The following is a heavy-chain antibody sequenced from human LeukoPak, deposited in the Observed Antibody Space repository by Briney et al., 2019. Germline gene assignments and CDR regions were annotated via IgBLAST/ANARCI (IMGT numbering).Heavy chain of an antibody. V-gene: IGHV4-4*07. D-gene: IGHD3-3*01. CDR3: ARGGFLEWFDY. Sequence: KPSETLSLTCTVSGGSISNYYWSWIRQPAGKGLEWIGRIYTSGSTYYNPPFKSRVTMSVDTSKNQFSLKLSSVTAADTAVYYCARGGFLEWFDYWGQGTLVTVSS. CDR2: IYTSGST. J-gene: IGHJ4*02. CDR1: GGSISNYY.